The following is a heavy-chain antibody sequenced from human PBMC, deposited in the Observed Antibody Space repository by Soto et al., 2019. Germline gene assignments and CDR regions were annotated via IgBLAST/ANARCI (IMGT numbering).Heavy chain of an antibody. V-gene: IGHV4-34*01. J-gene: IGHJ6*02. Sequence: SETLSLTCAVYGGSFSGYYWSWIRQPPGKGLEWIGEINHSGSTNYNPSLKSRVTISVDTSKNQFSLKLSSVTAADTAVYYCARKYDSSANHYYYGMDVWGQGTTVTVSS. CDR1: GGSFSGYY. CDR2: INHSGST. D-gene: IGHD3-22*01. CDR3: ARKYDSSANHYYYGMDV.